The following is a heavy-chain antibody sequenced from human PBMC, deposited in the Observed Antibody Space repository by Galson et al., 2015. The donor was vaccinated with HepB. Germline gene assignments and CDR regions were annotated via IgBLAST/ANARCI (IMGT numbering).Heavy chain of an antibody. CDR2: IYYSGST. V-gene: IGHV4-39*07. D-gene: IGHD3-10*01. Sequence: ETLSLTCTVSGGSISSSSYYWGWIRQPPGKGLEWIGSIYYSGSTYYNPSLKSRVTISVDTSKNQFSLKLNSVTAADTAVYYCARAMVRGVIFDYWGQGTLVTVSS. CDR3: ARAMVRGVIFDY. CDR1: GGSISSSSYY. J-gene: IGHJ4*02.